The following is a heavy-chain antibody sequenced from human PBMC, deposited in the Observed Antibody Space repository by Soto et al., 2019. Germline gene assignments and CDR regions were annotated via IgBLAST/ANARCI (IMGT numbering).Heavy chain of an antibody. D-gene: IGHD3-16*01. J-gene: IGHJ6*02. CDR3: ARWGGVKSYYYYYYGMDV. V-gene: IGHV3-48*03. Sequence: GSLRLSCAASGFTFSSYEMNWVRQAPGKGLEWVSYISSSGSTIYYADSVKGRFTISRDNAKNSLYLQMNSLRAEDTAVYYCARWGGVKSYYYYYYGMDVWGQGTTVTVSS. CDR2: ISSSGSTI. CDR1: GFTFSSYE.